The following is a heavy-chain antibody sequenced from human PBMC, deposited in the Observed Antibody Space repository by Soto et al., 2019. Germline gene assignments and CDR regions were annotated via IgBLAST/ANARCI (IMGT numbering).Heavy chain of an antibody. Sequence: ASVKVSCKASGYTFTGYAMHWVRQAPGQRLEWMGWITTDKGKTNYAQKFQGRVTMTTDTSTSTAYMELRSLRSDDTAVYYCATRSPAFDYWGQGTLVTVSS. V-gene: IGHV1-3*04. CDR1: GYTFTGYA. CDR2: ITTDKGKT. CDR3: ATRSPAFDY. J-gene: IGHJ4*02.